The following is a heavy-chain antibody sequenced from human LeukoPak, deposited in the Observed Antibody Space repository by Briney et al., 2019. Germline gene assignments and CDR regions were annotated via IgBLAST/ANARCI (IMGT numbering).Heavy chain of an antibody. CDR1: GFTFSNYA. D-gene: IGHD2-2*01. V-gene: IGHV3-23*01. CDR3: AGIVVPAAMRGWFDP. J-gene: IGHJ5*02. Sequence: GGTLRLSCAASGFTFSNYAMHWVRQAPGKGLEWVSAISGSGGSTYYADSVKGRFTISRDNSKNTLYLQMNSLRAEDTAVYYCAGIVVPAAMRGWFDPWGQGTLVTVSS. CDR2: ISGSGGST.